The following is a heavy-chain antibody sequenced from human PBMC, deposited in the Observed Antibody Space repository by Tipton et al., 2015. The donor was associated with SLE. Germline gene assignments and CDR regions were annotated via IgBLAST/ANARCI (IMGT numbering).Heavy chain of an antibody. CDR2: VFYTGNT. V-gene: IGHV4-39*07. Sequence: LRLSCTVSDGSISSSDYYWGWIRQPPGKGLEWIGSVFYTGNTYYNPSLNSRVTISVDASRNQFSLRLTSVTAADTGVYYCARLREELRWDSGDERPIAVDYWGQGTLVTVSS. CDR1: DGSISSSDYY. J-gene: IGHJ4*02. CDR3: ARLREELRWDSGDERPIAVDY. D-gene: IGHD5-12*01.